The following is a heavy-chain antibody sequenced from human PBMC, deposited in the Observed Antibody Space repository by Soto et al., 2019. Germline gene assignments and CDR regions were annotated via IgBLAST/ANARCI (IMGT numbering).Heavy chain of an antibody. D-gene: IGHD2-15*01. J-gene: IGHJ5*02. CDR1: GGSISSGGYY. V-gene: IGHV4-31*03. CDR2: IYYSGST. Sequence: SETLSLTCTVSGGSISSGGYYWSWIRQHPGKGLEWIGYIYYSGSTYYNPSLKSRVTISVDTSKNQFSLKLSSVTAADTAVYYCARDKVALFRREKSWFDPWGQGTLVTVSS. CDR3: ARDKVALFRREKSWFDP.